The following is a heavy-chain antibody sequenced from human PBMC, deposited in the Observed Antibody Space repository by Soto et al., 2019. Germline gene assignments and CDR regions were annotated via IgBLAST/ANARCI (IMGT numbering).Heavy chain of an antibody. CDR1: GGTFSSYA. J-gene: IGHJ4*02. CDR2: IIPIFGTA. V-gene: IGHV1-69*01. D-gene: IGHD4-17*01. CDR3: AIAGDSYMTTVVTPFDY. Sequence: QVQLVQSGAEVQKPGSSVKVSCKASGGTFSSYAISWVRQAPGQGLEWMGGIIPIFGTANYAQKFQGRVTITADESTSIAYMELSSLRSEDTAVYYCAIAGDSYMTTVVTPFDYWGQGTLVTVSS.